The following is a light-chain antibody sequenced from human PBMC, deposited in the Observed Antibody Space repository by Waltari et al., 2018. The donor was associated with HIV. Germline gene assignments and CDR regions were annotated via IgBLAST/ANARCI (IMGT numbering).Light chain of an antibody. V-gene: IGKV3-15*01. CDR1: QSVSSN. Sequence: IVMTQSPVTLSVSPGERATLSCRASQSVSSNLACYQQKPGQAPRLLIYGASTRATGVPARFSGTGSGREYTLTISSLQSEDFAVYYCHQYNDWYTFGQGTKLEIK. J-gene: IGKJ2*01. CDR3: HQYNDWYT. CDR2: GAS.